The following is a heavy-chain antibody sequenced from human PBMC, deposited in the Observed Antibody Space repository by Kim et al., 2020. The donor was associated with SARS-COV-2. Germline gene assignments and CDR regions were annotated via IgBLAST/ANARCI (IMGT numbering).Heavy chain of an antibody. J-gene: IGHJ4*02. CDR1: GYTFTGYY. Sequence: ASVKVSCKASGYTFTGYYMHWVRQAPGQGLEWMGWINPNSDGTNYAQKFQGRVTMTRDTSISTAYMELSRLRSDDTAVYYCARALYYKPNDYWGQGTLVTVSS. CDR2: INPNSDGT. D-gene: IGHD1-26*01. V-gene: IGHV1-2*02. CDR3: ARALYYKPNDY.